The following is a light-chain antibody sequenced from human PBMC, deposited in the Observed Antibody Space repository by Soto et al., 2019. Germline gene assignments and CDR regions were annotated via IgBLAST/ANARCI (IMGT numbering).Light chain of an antibody. J-gene: IGKJ1*01. V-gene: IGKV1-27*01. CDR2: AAS. Sequence: DIQMTQSPSSLSASVGDRVTITCRASQGISNYVAWYQQKPGKVPKLLIYAASTLQSGVPSRFSGSGSGTDLTLTISSLQPEDVATYYCQKYNSAPRTFGQGTKVAIK. CDR3: QKYNSAPRT. CDR1: QGISNY.